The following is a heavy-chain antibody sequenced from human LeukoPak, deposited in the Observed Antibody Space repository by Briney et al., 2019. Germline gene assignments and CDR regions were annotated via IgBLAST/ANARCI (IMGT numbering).Heavy chain of an antibody. CDR2: IYYSGRT. V-gene: IGHV4-31*03. CDR3: ARGARGSYSY. J-gene: IGHJ4*02. Sequence: PSETLSLTCTVSGGSISSGGYYWSWIRQHPGKGLEWIGYIYYSGRTYYNPSLKSRVTISVDTSKSQFSLKLSSVTAADTAVYYCARGARGSYSYWGQGTLVTVSS. D-gene: IGHD1-26*01. CDR1: GGSISSGGYY.